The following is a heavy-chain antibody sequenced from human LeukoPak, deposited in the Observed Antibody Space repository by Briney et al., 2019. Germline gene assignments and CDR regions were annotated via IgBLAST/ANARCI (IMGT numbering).Heavy chain of an antibody. D-gene: IGHD3-22*01. CDR1: GYTFTGYY. Sequence: ASVKVSCKASGYTFTGYYMHWVRQAPGQGLGWMGWINPNSGGTNYAQKFQGRVTMTRDTSISTAYMELSRLRSDDTAVYYCARGPLYYYDSSGLDYWGQGTLITVSS. V-gene: IGHV1-2*02. CDR3: ARGPLYYYDSSGLDY. J-gene: IGHJ4*02. CDR2: INPNSGGT.